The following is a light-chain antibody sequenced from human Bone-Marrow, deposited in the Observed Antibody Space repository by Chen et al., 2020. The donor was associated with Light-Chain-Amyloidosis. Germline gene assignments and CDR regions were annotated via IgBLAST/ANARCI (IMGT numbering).Light chain of an antibody. J-gene: IGKJ3*01. CDR1: QSVLYSSNNQNY. V-gene: IGKV4-1*01. Sequence: DIVMTQSPDSLAVSLGERATINCKSSQSVLYSSNNQNYLTWYQQKPGQPPKLLIYFASTRESGVPDRFSGSGSGTDFTLTISSLQAEDVAVYYCQQYYNVPFTFGPGTKVEIK. CDR3: QQYYNVPFT. CDR2: FAS.